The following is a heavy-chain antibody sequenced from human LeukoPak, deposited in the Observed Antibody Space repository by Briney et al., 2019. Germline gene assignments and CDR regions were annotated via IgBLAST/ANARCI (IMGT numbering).Heavy chain of an antibody. V-gene: IGHV3-23*01. CDR3: AKVQVSGYDKGFFDY. CDR2: VSASGGRT. J-gene: IGHJ4*02. CDR1: GFTFSSYG. Sequence: GGSPRLSCAASGFTFSSYGMSWVRQAPGKGLEWVSGVSASGGRTYYADSVKGRFTISRDNSKNTLYLQMNSLRAEDTAVYYCAKVQVSGYDKGFFDYWGQGTLVTVSS. D-gene: IGHD3-3*01.